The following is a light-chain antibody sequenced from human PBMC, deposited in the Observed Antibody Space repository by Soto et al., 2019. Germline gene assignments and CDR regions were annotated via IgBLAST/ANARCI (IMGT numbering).Light chain of an antibody. V-gene: IGLV2-14*01. CDR3: SSQTDSGTWV. CDR1: SSDIGAYNY. Sequence: QSALTQPASVSGSPGQSITISCTGSSSDIGAYNYVSWYQHYPGKAPKLTIYEVSNRPSGISNRFSASKSGNTASLTISGLQGEDETDYYCSSQTDSGTWVFGGGTKLTVL. CDR2: EVS. J-gene: IGLJ3*02.